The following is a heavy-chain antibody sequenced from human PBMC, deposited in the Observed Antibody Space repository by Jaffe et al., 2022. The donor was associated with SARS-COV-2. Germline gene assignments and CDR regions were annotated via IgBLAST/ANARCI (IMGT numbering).Heavy chain of an antibody. CDR3: ARGRQTAAGTRGSHWFDP. Sequence: QVQLQQWGAGLLKPSETLSLTCAVYGGSFSGYYWSWIRQPPGKGLEWIGEINHSGSTNYNPSLKSRVTISVDTSKNQFSLKLSSVTAADTAVYYCARGRQTAAGTRGSHWFDPWGQGTLVTVSS. J-gene: IGHJ5*02. D-gene: IGHD6-13*01. CDR2: INHSGST. CDR1: GGSFSGYY. V-gene: IGHV4-34*01.